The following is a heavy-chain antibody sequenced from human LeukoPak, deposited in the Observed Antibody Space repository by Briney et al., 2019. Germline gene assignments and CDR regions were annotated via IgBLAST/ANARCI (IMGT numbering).Heavy chain of an antibody. CDR3: ASSGYDFWSGEALYYFDY. V-gene: IGHV4-61*01. CDR1: GGSISSSSYY. Sequence: SETLSLTCTVSGGSISSSSYYWSWIRQPPGKGLEWIGYIYYSGSTNYNPSLKSRVTISVDTSKNQFSLRLSSVTAADTAVYYCASSGYDFWSGEALYYFDYWGQGTLVTVSS. CDR2: IYYSGST. J-gene: IGHJ4*02. D-gene: IGHD3-3*01.